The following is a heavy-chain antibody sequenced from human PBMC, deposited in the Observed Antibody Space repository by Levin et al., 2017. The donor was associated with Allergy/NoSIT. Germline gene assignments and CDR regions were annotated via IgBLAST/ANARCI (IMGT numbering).Heavy chain of an antibody. D-gene: IGHD4-17*01. CDR3: ARHGSLHLYGDADY. V-gene: IGHV3-11*03. J-gene: IGHJ4*02. CDR1: GFTFSDYY. Sequence: GGSLSLSCAASGFTFSDYYMSWIRQAPGKGLEWVSYISSSSSYTNYADSVKGRFTISRDNAKNSLYLQMNSLRAEDTAVYYCARHGSLHLYGDADYWGQGTLVTVSS. CDR2: ISSSSSYT.